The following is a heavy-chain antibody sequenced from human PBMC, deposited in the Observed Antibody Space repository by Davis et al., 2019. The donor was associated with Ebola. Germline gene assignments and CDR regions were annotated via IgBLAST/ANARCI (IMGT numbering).Heavy chain of an antibody. J-gene: IGHJ4*02. V-gene: IGHV1-2*02. CDR1: GYTFTGYY. CDR3: ARDQGHYYGSGPFDY. D-gene: IGHD3-10*01. CDR2: INPSSGGT. Sequence: ASVKVSCKASGYTFTGYYMHWVRQAPGQGLEWMGWINPSSGGTNYAQKFQGRVTMTRDTSISTAYMELSRLRSDDTAVYYCARDQGHYYGSGPFDYWGQGTLVTVSS.